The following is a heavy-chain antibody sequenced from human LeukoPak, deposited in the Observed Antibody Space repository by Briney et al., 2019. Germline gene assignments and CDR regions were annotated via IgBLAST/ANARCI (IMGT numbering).Heavy chain of an antibody. Sequence: EAEGSLRLSCAATGFTCSRYDMHWVRQATGKGLKWISGIGKAGGTFYSGSVKGRFTISRDNAKNSLYLQMNSLRAEDTAVYFFFQAEDGIRYFDWYNWFDPWGQGTLVTVSS. CDR3: FQAEDGIRYFDWYNWFDP. D-gene: IGHD3-9*01. CDR1: GFTCSRYD. CDR2: IGKAGGT. J-gene: IGHJ5*02. V-gene: IGHV3-13*04.